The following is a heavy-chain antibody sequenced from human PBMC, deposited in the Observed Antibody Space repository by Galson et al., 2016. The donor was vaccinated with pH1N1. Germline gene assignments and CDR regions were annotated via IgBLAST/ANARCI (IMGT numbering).Heavy chain of an antibody. CDR3: VRAVGRAEAH. CDR1: GFTLSSYW. J-gene: IGHJ4*02. V-gene: IGHV3-7*01. CDR2: MNQDGNKK. D-gene: IGHD1-26*01. Sequence: SLRLSCAASGFTLSSYWMSWVRHAPGKGLEWVANMNQDGNKKYYVDSVKGRFIISRDYSKNSLYLQLNSLRAEDTAMYYCVRAVGRAEAHWGQGTLVTVSS.